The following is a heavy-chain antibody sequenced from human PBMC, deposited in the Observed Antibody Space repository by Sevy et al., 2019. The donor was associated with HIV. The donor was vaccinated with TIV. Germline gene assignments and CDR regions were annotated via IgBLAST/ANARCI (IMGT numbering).Heavy chain of an antibody. D-gene: IGHD6-13*01. CDR2: INSDGSST. V-gene: IGHV3-74*01. J-gene: IGHJ6*02. CDR1: GFTFSSYW. Sequence: GGSLRLSCAASGFTFSSYWMHWVRQAPGKGLVWVSRINSDGSSTSYADSVKGRFTISRDNAKNTLYLQMNSLRAEDTAVYYCARVSGDSSSWYPNYYYYGMDVWDQGTTVTVSS. CDR3: ARVSGDSSSWYPNYYYYGMDV.